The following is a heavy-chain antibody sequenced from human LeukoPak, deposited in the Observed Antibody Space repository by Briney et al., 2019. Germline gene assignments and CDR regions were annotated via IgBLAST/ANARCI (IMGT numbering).Heavy chain of an antibody. CDR1: GFHFNDYS. D-gene: IGHD1-26*01. CDR3: ARDDKWGFDY. J-gene: IGHJ4*02. CDR2: FDDRTDRKGAATT. Sequence: GMSLRLSCAVSGFHFNDYSMNWVRQAPGKGLEWISYFDDRTDRKGAATTSYADSVKGRFTISRDAAKNYLFLQVNSLTAEDTAVYYCARDDKWGFDYWGQGTLVTVSS. V-gene: IGHV3-48*04.